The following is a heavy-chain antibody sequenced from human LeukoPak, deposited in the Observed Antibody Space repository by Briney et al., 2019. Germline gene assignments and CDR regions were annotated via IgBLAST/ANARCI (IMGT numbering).Heavy chain of an antibody. CDR2: TYYRSKWYN. D-gene: IGHD2-15*01. CDR3: ARGLSGSMDY. Sequence: SQTLSLTCAISGDSVSSNTNAWNWIRQSPSRGLEWLGRTYYRSKWYNDYSVSVKSRITINSDTSKNQFSLQLTSVTPEGTAVYYCARGLSGSMDYWGQGTLVTVS. V-gene: IGHV6-1*01. CDR1: GDSVSSNTNA. J-gene: IGHJ4*02.